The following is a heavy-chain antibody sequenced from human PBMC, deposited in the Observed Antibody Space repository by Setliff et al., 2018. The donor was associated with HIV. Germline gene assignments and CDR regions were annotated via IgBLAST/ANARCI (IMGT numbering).Heavy chain of an antibody. CDR1: GFSFNNHG. CDR3: ARDRVEAERGAFDI. J-gene: IGHJ3*02. D-gene: IGHD1-26*01. Sequence: PGGSLRLSCAASGFSFNNHGMHWVRQAPGKGLEWVALIQYGGNNKYYADSVKGRFTISRDNSKDTVSLEMTSLTSEDTAMYYCARDRVEAERGAFDIWGQGTMVTVSS. V-gene: IGHV3-30*02. CDR2: IQYGGNNK.